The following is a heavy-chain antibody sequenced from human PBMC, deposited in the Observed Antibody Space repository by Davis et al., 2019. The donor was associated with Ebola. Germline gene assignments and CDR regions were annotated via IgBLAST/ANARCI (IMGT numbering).Heavy chain of an antibody. V-gene: IGHV4-34*09. CDR1: GGSFSDYS. Sequence: PSETLSLTCAVYGGSFSDYSWTWIRQPPGKGLEWIGEINHSGGTNYNTSLRSRVAISVDTSKNQFSLKLTSVTAADTAIYYCATKPNSLYYFDYWGQGTPVTVSS. CDR3: ATKPNSLYYFDY. D-gene: IGHD2-15*01. J-gene: IGHJ4*02. CDR2: INHSGGT.